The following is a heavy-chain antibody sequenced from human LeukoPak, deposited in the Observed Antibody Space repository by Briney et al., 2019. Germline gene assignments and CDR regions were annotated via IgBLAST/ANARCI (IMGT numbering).Heavy chain of an antibody. CDR1: GVSISSGSYY. D-gene: IGHD6-13*01. Sequence: SETLSLTCTVSGVSISSGSYYWSWIRQPPGKGLEWIGYIYYSGSTNYNPSLKSRVTISVDTSKNQFSLKLSSVTAADTAVYYCARDIAAAGPNGDDAFDIWGQGTMVTVSS. J-gene: IGHJ3*02. CDR2: IYYSGST. CDR3: ARDIAAAGPNGDDAFDI. V-gene: IGHV4-61*01.